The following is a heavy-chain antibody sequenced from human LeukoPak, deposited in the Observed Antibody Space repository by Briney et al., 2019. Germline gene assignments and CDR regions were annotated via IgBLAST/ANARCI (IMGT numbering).Heavy chain of an antibody. CDR3: ASGADAFETSGDYFDY. Sequence: SETLSLTCTVSGASIDTYHWNWIRQPAGKGLEWIGRIYGSGSTNYNPSLKGRVTMSVETSTNQVSLKVTSVTAADTAVYYCASGADAFETSGDYFDYWGQGTLVTVSS. CDR1: GASIDTYH. CDR2: IYGSGST. J-gene: IGHJ4*02. D-gene: IGHD7-27*01. V-gene: IGHV4-4*07.